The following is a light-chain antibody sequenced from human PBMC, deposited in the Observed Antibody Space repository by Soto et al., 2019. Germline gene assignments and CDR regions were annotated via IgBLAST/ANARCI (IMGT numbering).Light chain of an antibody. V-gene: IGKV1-39*01. CDR1: QSISNY. J-gene: IGKJ1*01. Sequence: DIQMTQSPSSLSASVGDRVTITCRASQSISNYLNWYQQKPGKAPNLLIYAASSLQSGVPSRFSGSGSGTDFTLTISSLQPEDFATYYCQQSYSTPRTVGQGTKAEIK. CDR3: QQSYSTPRT. CDR2: AAS.